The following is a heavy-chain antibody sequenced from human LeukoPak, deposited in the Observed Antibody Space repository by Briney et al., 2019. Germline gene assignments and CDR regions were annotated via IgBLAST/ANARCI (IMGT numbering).Heavy chain of an antibody. V-gene: IGHV4-61*02. D-gene: IGHD3-10*01. CDR2: IYAGGSI. Sequence: PSETLSLTCSVSGGSISSINSGTYYWSWIRQPAGKGLEWIGRIYAGGSINYNPSLNGRVTISIDRSKNQFSLKLSSVTAPDTALYYCAAGGDEFAYWGQGTLVTVSS. CDR1: GGSISSINSGTYY. J-gene: IGHJ4*02. CDR3: AAGGDEFAY.